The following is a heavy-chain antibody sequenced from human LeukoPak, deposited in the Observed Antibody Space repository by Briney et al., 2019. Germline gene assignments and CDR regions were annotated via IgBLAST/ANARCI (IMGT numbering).Heavy chain of an antibody. CDR2: IYSGGNT. D-gene: IGHD3-9*01. Sequence: GGSLRPPCAASGFTVTDNYMSWVRQAPGKGLEWVSIIYSGGNTYYADSVKGRFTLSRDSSKNTLSLQMNSLRAEDTAVYYCVSHSDTLTSYSFDYWGRGTLVTVSS. J-gene: IGHJ4*02. CDR3: VSHSDTLTSYSFDY. CDR1: GFTVTDNY. V-gene: IGHV3-53*01.